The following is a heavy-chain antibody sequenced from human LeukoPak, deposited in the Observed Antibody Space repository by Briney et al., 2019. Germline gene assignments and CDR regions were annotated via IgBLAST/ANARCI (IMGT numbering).Heavy chain of an antibody. Sequence: ASVKVSCKASGYTFTSYHIDWVRQAPGQGPEWMGWMNAKSGHTGYAQNLEGRVTMTRDTSTNTAYMELRGLRSEDTAVYYCARDRNYYDSSGYPPGDYWGQGTLVTVSS. V-gene: IGHV1-8*01. J-gene: IGHJ4*02. CDR2: MNAKSGHT. D-gene: IGHD3-22*01. CDR1: GYTFTSYH. CDR3: ARDRNYYDSSGYPPGDY.